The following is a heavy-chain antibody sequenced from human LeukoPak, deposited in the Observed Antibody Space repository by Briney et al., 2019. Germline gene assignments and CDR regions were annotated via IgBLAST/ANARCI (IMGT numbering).Heavy chain of an antibody. CDR2: INPNSGGT. Sequence: ASVKVSCKASGYTFTGYYMHWVRQAPGQGLEWMGWINPNSGGTNYAQKFRGRVTMTRDTSISTAYMELSRLRSDDTAVYYCARGLRGYSGYDAVDYWGQGTLVTVSS. CDR1: GYTFTGYY. V-gene: IGHV1-2*02. J-gene: IGHJ4*02. CDR3: ARGLRGYSGYDAVDY. D-gene: IGHD5-12*01.